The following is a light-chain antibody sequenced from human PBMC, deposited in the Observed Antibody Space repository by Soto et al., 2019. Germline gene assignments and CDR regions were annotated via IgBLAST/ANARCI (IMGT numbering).Light chain of an antibody. CDR3: AAWDDSLNGPV. V-gene: IGLV1-44*01. Sequence: QSVLTQPPSASGTPGQRVTISCSGSSFNIGSNTVNWYQQLPGTAPKLLIYSNNQRPSGVPDRFSGSKSGTSASLAISGLPSEDEEDYYCAAWDDSLNGPVFGGGTKLTVL. CDR1: SFNIGSNT. J-gene: IGLJ2*01. CDR2: SNN.